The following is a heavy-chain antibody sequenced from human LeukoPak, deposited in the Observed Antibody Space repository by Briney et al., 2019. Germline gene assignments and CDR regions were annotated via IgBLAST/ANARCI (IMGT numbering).Heavy chain of an antibody. CDR1: GYTFTTYW. CDR3: ARRVNSGNYYYFDY. CDR2: IYPGDSDT. V-gene: IGHV5-51*01. Sequence: GESLKISCESSGYTFTTYWIGWVRQMPGKGLEWMGIIYPGDSDTRYSPSFQGQVTISADKSISTAYLQWSSLEASDTAMYYCARRVNSGNYYYFDYWGQGTLVTVSS. D-gene: IGHD1-26*01. J-gene: IGHJ4*02.